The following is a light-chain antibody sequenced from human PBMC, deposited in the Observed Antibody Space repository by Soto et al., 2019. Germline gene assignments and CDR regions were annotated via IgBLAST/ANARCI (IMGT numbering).Light chain of an antibody. V-gene: IGKV1D-12*01. CDR1: PGISTS. Sequence: DIQMTQSPSSVSASVGDGVSITCRASPGISTSLGWYLQKPGKAPKLLIYASSSLQSGVPSRFSGTGSGTDFTLTISSLRPEDFATYYCQQTNSFPLTFGGGTKVDIK. J-gene: IGKJ4*01. CDR3: QQTNSFPLT. CDR2: ASS.